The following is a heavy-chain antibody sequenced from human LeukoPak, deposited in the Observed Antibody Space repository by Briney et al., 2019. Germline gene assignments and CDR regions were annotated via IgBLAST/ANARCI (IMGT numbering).Heavy chain of an antibody. CDR1: GYTFTGYY. Sequence: ASVKVSCKASGYTFTGYYMHWVRQAPGQGLEWMGWINPNSGGTNYAQKFQGRVTMIRDTSISTAYMELSRLRSDDTAVYYCARVPDYYGSGSHPHLDYWGQGTLVTVSS. CDR2: INPNSGGT. D-gene: IGHD3-10*01. V-gene: IGHV1-2*02. CDR3: ARVPDYYGSGSHPHLDY. J-gene: IGHJ4*02.